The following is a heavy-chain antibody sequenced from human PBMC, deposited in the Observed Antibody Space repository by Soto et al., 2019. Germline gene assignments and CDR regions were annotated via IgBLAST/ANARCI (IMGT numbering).Heavy chain of an antibody. Sequence: SVKVSCKASGGTFGSYTISWVRQAPGQGLEWMGRIIPILGIANYAQKFQGRVTITADKSTSTAYMELSSLRSEDTAVYYCARDGRDGYQDDYWGQGTLVTVSS. J-gene: IGHJ4*02. V-gene: IGHV1-69*04. D-gene: IGHD5-12*01. CDR2: IIPILGIA. CDR1: GGTFGSYT. CDR3: ARDGRDGYQDDY.